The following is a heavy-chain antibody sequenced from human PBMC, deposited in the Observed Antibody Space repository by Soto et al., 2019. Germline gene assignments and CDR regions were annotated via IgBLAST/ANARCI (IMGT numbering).Heavy chain of an antibody. V-gene: IGHV1-69*02. CDR2: IIPILGIA. CDR3: ARGRYQLLPNYYYYYYMDV. J-gene: IGHJ6*03. CDR1: GGTFSSYT. D-gene: IGHD2-2*01. Sequence: QVQLVQSGAEVQKPGSSVKVSCKASGGTFSSYTISWVRQAPGQGLEWMGRIIPILGIANYAQKFQGRVTITADKSTSTAYMELSSLRSEDTAVYYCARGRYQLLPNYYYYYYMDVWGKGTTVTVSS.